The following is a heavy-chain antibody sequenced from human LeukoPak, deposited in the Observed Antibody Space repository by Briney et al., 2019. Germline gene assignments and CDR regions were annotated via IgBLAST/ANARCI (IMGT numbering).Heavy chain of an antibody. D-gene: IGHD6-13*01. CDR1: GFTFTSYW. CDR3: ARLPRIAAAGYG. V-gene: IGHV3-7*03. Sequence: GGSLRLSCAASGFTFTSYWMSWVRQAPGKGLEWVANIKEDGSEKYYVDSVKGRFTISRDNAKNSVSLQMNSLRAEDTAVYYCARLPRIAAAGYGWGQGTLVTVSS. J-gene: IGHJ4*02. CDR2: IKEDGSEK.